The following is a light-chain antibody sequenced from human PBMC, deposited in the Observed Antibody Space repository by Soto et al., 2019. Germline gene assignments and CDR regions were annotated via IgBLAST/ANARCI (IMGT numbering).Light chain of an antibody. CDR3: QQYGSSRT. Sequence: EIVLTQSPATLSLSPGERATLTCRASQSVSNYLSWYQQKPGQAPRLLIYAASSRATGIPDRFSGSGSGTDFTLTISRLEPEYFAVYYCQQYGSSRTFGQGTKVDI. V-gene: IGKV3-20*01. CDR2: AAS. CDR1: QSVSNY. J-gene: IGKJ1*01.